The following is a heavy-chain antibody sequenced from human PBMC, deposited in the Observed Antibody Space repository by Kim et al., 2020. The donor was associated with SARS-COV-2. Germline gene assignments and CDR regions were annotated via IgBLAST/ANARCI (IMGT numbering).Heavy chain of an antibody. CDR2: IRGSGSGT. Sequence: GGSLRLSCAASGFTFSNYSMSWVRQAPGKGLEWVSGIRGSGSGTYYAAPVKGRFTISRDNSKNTLYLQMNSVRAEDTALYYCAEVVPESGGDYWGQGTLVTVSS. D-gene: IGHD3-16*01. CDR3: AEVVPESGGDY. J-gene: IGHJ4*02. V-gene: IGHV3-23*01. CDR1: GFTFSNYS.